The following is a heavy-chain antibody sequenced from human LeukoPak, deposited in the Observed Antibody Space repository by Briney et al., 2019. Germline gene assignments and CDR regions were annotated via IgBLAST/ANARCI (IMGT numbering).Heavy chain of an antibody. D-gene: IGHD2-8*01. Sequence: SQTLSLTCTVSGGSISSGDYYWSWIRQPPGKGLEWIGYIYYSGSTYYNPSLKSRDTISVDTSKNQFSLKLSSVTAADTAVYYCARGGYAGSNWFDPWGPGTLVTVSS. CDR3: ARGGYAGSNWFDP. CDR2: IYYSGST. V-gene: IGHV4-30-4*01. J-gene: IGHJ5*02. CDR1: GGSISSGDYY.